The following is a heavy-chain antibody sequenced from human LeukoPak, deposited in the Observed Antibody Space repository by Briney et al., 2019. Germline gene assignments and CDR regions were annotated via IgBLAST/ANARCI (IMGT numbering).Heavy chain of an antibody. V-gene: IGHV1-24*01. Sequence: GASVKVSCKISGYTLTEISMHWVRQAPGQGLEWMGGFNPEDGETIYARSLQGRLTVTEDTSTDTAYMELSSLRSEDTAMYYCATEIVGYGDVHYFDSWGQGTLATVSS. J-gene: IGHJ4*02. CDR3: ATEIVGYGDVHYFDS. CDR2: FNPEDGET. D-gene: IGHD4-17*01. CDR1: GYTLTEIS.